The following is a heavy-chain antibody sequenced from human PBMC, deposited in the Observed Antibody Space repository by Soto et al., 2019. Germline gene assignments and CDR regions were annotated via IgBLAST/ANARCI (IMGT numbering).Heavy chain of an antibody. CDR1: GFTFSKFV. Sequence: GGSLRLSCAATGFTFSKFVMRWVRQTPGKGLEWVSTITETGGDTYYTDSVKGRFTISRDNSKNTLYLQMSSLRAEDTALYYCTKASPDRHHMDVWGQGTTVTVSS. CDR2: ITETGGDT. J-gene: IGHJ6*02. CDR3: TKASPDRHHMDV. V-gene: IGHV3-23*01.